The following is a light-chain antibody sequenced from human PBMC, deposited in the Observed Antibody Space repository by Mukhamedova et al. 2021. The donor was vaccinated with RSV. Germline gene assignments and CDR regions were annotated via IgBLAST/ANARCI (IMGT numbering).Light chain of an antibody. CDR2: KAS. J-gene: IGKJ2*01. V-gene: IGKV1-5*03. CDR3: QQYESHNT. Sequence: WYQRRVHGKAPKLLISKASSLESGVPSRFSGSGSGTEFTLTISSLQPDDFATYYCQQYESHNTFVSAPKLDIK.